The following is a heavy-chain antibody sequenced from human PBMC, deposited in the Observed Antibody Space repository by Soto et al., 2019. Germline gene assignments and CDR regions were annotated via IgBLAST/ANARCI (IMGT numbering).Heavy chain of an antibody. J-gene: IGHJ5*02. CDR2: IIPIFGTA. CDR3: ARGDLAYCGGDCYSGTNWFDP. CDR1: GGTFSSCA. Sequence: GASVTVSCKASGGTFSSCAISWVRQAPGQGLEWMGGIIPIFGTANYAQKFQGRVTITADESTSTAYMELSSLRSEDTAVYYCARGDLAYCGGDCYSGTNWFDPWGQGTLVTVSS. D-gene: IGHD2-21*02. V-gene: IGHV1-69*13.